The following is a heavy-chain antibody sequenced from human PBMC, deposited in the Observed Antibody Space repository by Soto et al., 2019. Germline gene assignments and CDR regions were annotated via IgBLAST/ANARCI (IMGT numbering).Heavy chain of an antibody. Sequence: SVKVSCKASGGTFSSYTISWVRQAPGQGLEWMGRIIPILGIANYAQKFQGRVAITADKSTSTAYMELSSLRSEDTAVYYCARDYGFAISGKYNWFDPWGQGTLVTVSS. J-gene: IGHJ5*02. D-gene: IGHD3-9*01. CDR3: ARDYGFAISGKYNWFDP. CDR2: IIPILGIA. V-gene: IGHV1-69*04. CDR1: GGTFSSYT.